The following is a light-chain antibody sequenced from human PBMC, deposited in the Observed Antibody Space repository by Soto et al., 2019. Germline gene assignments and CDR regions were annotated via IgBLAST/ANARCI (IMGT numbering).Light chain of an antibody. V-gene: IGKV1-39*01. Sequence: DIQMTHSPSSLSASVGDRVTITFRSSQSISSYLNWYQQKPGKAPKLLIYAASSLQSGVPSRFSGSGSGTDFTLTISSLQPEDFATYYCQQSYSTPFTFGGGTKVDIK. CDR3: QQSYSTPFT. CDR1: QSISSY. CDR2: AAS. J-gene: IGKJ4*01.